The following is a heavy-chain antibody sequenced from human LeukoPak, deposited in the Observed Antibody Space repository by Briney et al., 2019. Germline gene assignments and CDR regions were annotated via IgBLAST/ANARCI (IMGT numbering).Heavy chain of an antibody. J-gene: IGHJ4*02. Sequence: PGGSLRLSCAASGFTFSSYWMSWVRQAPGKGLEWVANIKQDGSEKYYVDSVKGRFTISRDNAKNSLYLQMNSLRAEDTALYYCAKSIGYDSSGYYPDYWGQGTLVTVSS. D-gene: IGHD3-22*01. CDR3: AKSIGYDSSGYYPDY. CDR2: IKQDGSEK. V-gene: IGHV3-7*03. CDR1: GFTFSSYW.